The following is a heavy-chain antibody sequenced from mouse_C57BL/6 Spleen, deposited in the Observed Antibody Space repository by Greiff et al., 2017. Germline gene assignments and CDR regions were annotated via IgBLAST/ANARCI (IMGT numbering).Heavy chain of an antibody. D-gene: IGHD3-2*02. CDR3: ARWWGTAQASAWFAY. J-gene: IGHJ3*01. Sequence: QVQLQQSGAELARPGASVKLSCKASGYTFTRYGISWVKQRTGQGLEWIGEIYPGSGNTYYNEKFKGKATLTADKSSSTVYMELRSLTSEDSAVYFCARWWGTAQASAWFAYWGQGTLVTVSA. CDR2: IYPGSGNT. CDR1: GYTFTRYG. V-gene: IGHV1-81*01.